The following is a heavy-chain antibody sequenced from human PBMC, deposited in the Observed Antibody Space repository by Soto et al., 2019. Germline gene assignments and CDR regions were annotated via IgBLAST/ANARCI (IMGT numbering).Heavy chain of an antibody. Sequence: QVQLVESGGGLVKPGGSLRLSCAASGFTFSDYSMSWIRQAPGKGLEWLSYIRSSGSSIYYADSVKGRFTISRDNARKSLYLQMNSLRADDTAVYYCARGLSAMATLYYSMDVWGQGTTVTASS. J-gene: IGHJ6*02. CDR2: IRSSGSSI. CDR3: ARGLSAMATLYYSMDV. CDR1: GFTFSDYS. D-gene: IGHD5-18*01. V-gene: IGHV3-11*01.